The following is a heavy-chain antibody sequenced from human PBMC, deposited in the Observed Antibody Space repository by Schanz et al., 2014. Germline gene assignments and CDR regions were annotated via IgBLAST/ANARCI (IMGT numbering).Heavy chain of an antibody. D-gene: IGHD3-10*02. CDR2: MNPNSGNP. J-gene: IGHJ4*02. CDR3: ARGFYVWDR. Sequence: QVQLVQSGAEVKKPGASVKVSCKASGYTFTSHGINWVRQAPGQGLEWLGWMNPNSGNPGFAQKFRGRVTMTRNTCMSTAYMELRSLRSDDTAVYYCARGFYVWDRWGQGTLVIVSS. V-gene: IGHV1-8*01. CDR1: GYTFTSHG.